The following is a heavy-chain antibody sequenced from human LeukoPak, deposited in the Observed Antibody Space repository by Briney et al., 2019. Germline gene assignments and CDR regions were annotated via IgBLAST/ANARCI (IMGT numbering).Heavy chain of an antibody. D-gene: IGHD2-2*02. CDR2: INHSGST. V-gene: IGHV4-34*01. CDR3: ARAKLGYCSSTSCYTGTPKSRRWFDP. J-gene: IGHJ5*02. Sequence: SETLSLTCAVYGGSFSGYYWSWIRQPPGKRLEWIGEINHSGSTNCNPSLKSRVTISVDTSKNQFSLKLSSVTAADTAVYYCARAKLGYCSSTSCYTGTPKSRRWFDPWGQGTLVTVSS. CDR1: GGSFSGYY.